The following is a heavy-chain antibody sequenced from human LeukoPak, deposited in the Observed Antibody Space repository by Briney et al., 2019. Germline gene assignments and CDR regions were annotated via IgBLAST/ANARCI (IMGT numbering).Heavy chain of an antibody. CDR1: GGSINSSSYY. CDR3: ARGNRGSGFDY. V-gene: IGHV4-39*01. Sequence: PSETLSLTCTVSGGSINSSSYYWGWIRQPPGKGLEWIGSIYYSGSTYYNPSLKSRVTISVDTSKNQFSLKLSSVTAADTAVYYCARGNRGSGFDYWGQGTLVTVSS. D-gene: IGHD1-14*01. CDR2: IYYSGST. J-gene: IGHJ4*02.